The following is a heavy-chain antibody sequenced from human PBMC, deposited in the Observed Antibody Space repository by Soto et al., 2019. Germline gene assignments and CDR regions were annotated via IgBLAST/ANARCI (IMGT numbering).Heavy chain of an antibody. J-gene: IGHJ2*01. Sequence: QVQLQESGPGLVKTSETLSLTCTVSGVSISPYYWTWIRQPAGKGLEWIGHLYSSGRATNNPSLKHRVARSVFRDHFSLTLKSLTSTDTAVYYWASLFDVNTALDYYYFDLWGRGALVTVSS. V-gene: IGHV4-4*07. CDR3: ASLFDVNTALDYYYFDL. CDR1: GVSISPYY. D-gene: IGHD5-18*01. CDR2: LYSSGRA.